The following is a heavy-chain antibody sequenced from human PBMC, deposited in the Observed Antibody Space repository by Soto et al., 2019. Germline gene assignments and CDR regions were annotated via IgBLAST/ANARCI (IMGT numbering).Heavy chain of an antibody. Sequence: SETLSLTCAVSGGSISSSNWWRWVRQPPGKGLEGIGEIYHSGSTNYNPSLKSRVTISVDKSKNQFSLKLSSVTAADTAVYYCARCLDGERAFDIWGQGTMVTVSS. J-gene: IGHJ3*02. D-gene: IGHD4-17*01. CDR1: GGSISSSNW. CDR3: ARCLDGERAFDI. V-gene: IGHV4-4*02. CDR2: IYHSGST.